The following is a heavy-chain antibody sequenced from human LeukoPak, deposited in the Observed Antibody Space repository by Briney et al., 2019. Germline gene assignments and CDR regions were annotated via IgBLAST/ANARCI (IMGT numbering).Heavy chain of an antibody. CDR1: GFTFSSYG. CDR2: ISSDESER. CDR3: VKVGTSDFVRNSWFDP. D-gene: IGHD2-21*02. J-gene: IGHJ5*02. Sequence: GGSLRLSCAASGFTFSSYGMYWVRQAPGKGLEWVAVISSDESERYYADSVKRRFTISRDNSKNTLYLQMNTLRAEDTAVYYCVKVGTSDFVRNSWFDPWGQGTLVTVSS. V-gene: IGHV3-30*18.